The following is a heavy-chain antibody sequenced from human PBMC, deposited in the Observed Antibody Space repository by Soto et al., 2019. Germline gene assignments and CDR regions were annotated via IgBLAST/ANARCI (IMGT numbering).Heavy chain of an antibody. CDR1: GGSISSSSYY. Sequence: SETLSLTCTVSGGSISSSSYYWGWIRQPPGKGLEWIGSIYYSGSTYYNPSLKSRVTISVDTSKNQFSLKLSSVTAADTAVYYCARMGYSSSGYYYYGMDVWGQGTTVTVSS. J-gene: IGHJ6*02. D-gene: IGHD6-6*01. V-gene: IGHV4-39*01. CDR2: IYYSGST. CDR3: ARMGYSSSGYYYYGMDV.